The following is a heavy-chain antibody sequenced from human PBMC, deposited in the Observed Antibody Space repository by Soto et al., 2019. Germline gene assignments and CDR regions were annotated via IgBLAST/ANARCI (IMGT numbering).Heavy chain of an antibody. D-gene: IGHD6-6*01. CDR2: INHRGST. V-gene: IGHV4-34*01. CDR1: GGSFSGYY. Sequence: PSETLSLTCAVYGGSFSGYYWSWIRKPPGKGLEWIGEINHRGSTNYNPSLKSRVTISVDTSKNQFSRKLSSVTAADTAVYYCARHIAARYYYYDGMDVWGQGTTVTVSS. J-gene: IGHJ6*02. CDR3: ARHIAARYYYYDGMDV.